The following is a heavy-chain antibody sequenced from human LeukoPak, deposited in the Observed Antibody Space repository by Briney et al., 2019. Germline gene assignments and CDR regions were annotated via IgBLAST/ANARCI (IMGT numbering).Heavy chain of an antibody. D-gene: IGHD3-22*01. CDR3: ARAPANDYDKSGYYSSFDY. J-gene: IGHJ4*02. CDR1: GFIVSSKY. Sequence: GGSLRLSCAASGFIVSSKYMSWVRQAPGKGLEWVSSVSGSSDTTYYADSVKGRFTISRDTSKNSLYLQMNSLRDEDTAVYYCARAPANDYDKSGYYSSFDYWGRGTLVTVSS. V-gene: IGHV3-23*01. CDR2: VSGSSDTT.